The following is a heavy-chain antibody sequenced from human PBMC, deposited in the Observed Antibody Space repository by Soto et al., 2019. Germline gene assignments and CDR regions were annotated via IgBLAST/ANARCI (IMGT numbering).Heavy chain of an antibody. J-gene: IGHJ6*02. CDR3: AGWFGDFRRYYYGMDV. D-gene: IGHD3-10*01. CDR2: IIPIFGSS. V-gene: IGHV1-69*06. CDR1: GGSFSTYA. Sequence: QVQLVQSGAEVKKPGSSVKVSCKASGGSFSTYAISWVRQAPGQGLEWMGGIIPIFGSSNSPQQFQGRLTITADKSTSTIYMELRGLRSDDTAVYYCAGWFGDFRRYYYGMDVWGQGTTVTVSS.